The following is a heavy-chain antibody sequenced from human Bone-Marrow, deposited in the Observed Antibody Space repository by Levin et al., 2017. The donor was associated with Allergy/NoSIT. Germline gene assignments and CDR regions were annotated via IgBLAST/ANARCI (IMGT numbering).Heavy chain of an antibody. CDR3: ARAYS. Sequence: GESLKISCTTSGFTFSAYYMSWVRQAPGKGLEWISYISNSGTTISYADSVRGRFTISRDNAKNSLYLQMNSLRADDTAVYFCARAYSWGQGTLVTVSS. V-gene: IGHV3-11*01. D-gene: IGHD2-21*01. J-gene: IGHJ4*02. CDR1: GFTFSAYY. CDR2: ISNSGTTI.